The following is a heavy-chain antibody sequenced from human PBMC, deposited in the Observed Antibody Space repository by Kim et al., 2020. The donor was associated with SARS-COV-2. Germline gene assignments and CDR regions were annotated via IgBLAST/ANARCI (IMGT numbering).Heavy chain of an antibody. V-gene: IGHV4-34*01. Sequence: LKSRVTISVDTSKNQFSLKLSSVTAADTAVYYCARGWRGMVRGVISWFDPWGQGTLVTVSS. J-gene: IGHJ5*02. D-gene: IGHD3-10*01. CDR3: ARGWRGMVRGVISWFDP.